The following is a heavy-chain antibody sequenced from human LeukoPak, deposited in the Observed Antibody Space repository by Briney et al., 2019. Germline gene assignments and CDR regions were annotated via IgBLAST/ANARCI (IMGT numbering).Heavy chain of an antibody. CDR2: ISSSGSTI. Sequence: GGSLRLSCAASGFTFSSYEMNWVRQAPGKGLEWVSSISSSGSTIYYADSVKGRFTISRDNAKNSLYLQMNSLRAEDTAVYYCARDRVRYYYYYGMDVWGQGTTVTVSS. CDR1: GFTFSSYE. D-gene: IGHD1-1*01. J-gene: IGHJ6*02. CDR3: ARDRVRYYYYYGMDV. V-gene: IGHV3-48*03.